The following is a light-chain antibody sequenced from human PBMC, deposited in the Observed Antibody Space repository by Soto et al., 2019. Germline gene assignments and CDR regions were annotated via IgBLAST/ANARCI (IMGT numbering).Light chain of an antibody. CDR1: QSLNSN. J-gene: IGKJ1*01. Sequence: EIVMTQSPATLSVSPGERATLSCRASQSLNSNLAWYQQKPGQAPRLLIYGASTRATGVPARFSGSGSGTEFTLTISSLQSEDFAVYYCKQYDNWPRTFGQGTKVEIK. V-gene: IGKV3-15*01. CDR2: GAS. CDR3: KQYDNWPRT.